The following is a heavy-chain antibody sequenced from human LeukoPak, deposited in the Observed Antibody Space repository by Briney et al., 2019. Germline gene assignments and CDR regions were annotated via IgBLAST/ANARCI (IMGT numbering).Heavy chain of an antibody. D-gene: IGHD6-19*01. Sequence: NPSETLSLTCTVSGGSISNYYWSWIRQPTGKGLEWIGCISYSGSTNYNSSLKSRVAISVDTSKNQFSLKLSSVTAADTAMYYCARHFTGRSPAGYWGQGTLVTVSS. J-gene: IGHJ4*02. V-gene: IGHV4-59*08. CDR1: GGSISNYY. CDR3: ARHFTGRSPAGY. CDR2: ISYSGST.